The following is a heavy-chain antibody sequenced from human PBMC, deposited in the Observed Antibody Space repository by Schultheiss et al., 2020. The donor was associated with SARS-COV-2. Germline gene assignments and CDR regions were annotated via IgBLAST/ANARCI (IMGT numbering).Heavy chain of an antibody. Sequence: GESLKISCKGSGYSFTNYWIGWVRQMPGKGLEWMGIIYPGDSDTRYSPSFQGQVTISADKSISTAYLQWGSLKASDTGIYYCARQVYSYGYVVGSPGGPNDTVDICCQCT. V-gene: IGHV5-51*01. CDR1: GYSFTNYW. D-gene: IGHD5-18*01. CDR2: IYPGDSDT. CDR3: ARQVYSYGYVVGSPGGPNDTVDI. J-gene: IGHJ3*02.